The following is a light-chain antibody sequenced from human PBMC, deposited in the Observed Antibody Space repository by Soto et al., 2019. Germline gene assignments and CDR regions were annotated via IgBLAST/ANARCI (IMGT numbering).Light chain of an antibody. J-gene: IGKJ5*01. CDR1: QNVSSR. CDR2: GAS. CDR3: QQYGGSPIT. V-gene: IGKV3-20*01. Sequence: EIVLTQSPGTLSLSPGERATLSCRASQNVSSRLAWYQHRTGQAPTLLISGASSRASGVPVRFSGSGSGTYFTLTISRLQPEDFAVYYCQQYGGSPITFGQGTRLEIK.